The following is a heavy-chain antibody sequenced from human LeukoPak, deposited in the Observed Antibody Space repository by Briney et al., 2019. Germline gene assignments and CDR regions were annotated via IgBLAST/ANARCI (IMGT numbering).Heavy chain of an antibody. CDR1: GFTFNTYN. CDR2: ISSSSSSYI. Sequence: PGGSLRLSCAASGFTFNTYNMNWVRQAPGKGLEWVSSISSSSSSYIYYADSVKGRFTISRDNTKNSLYLQMNSLRAEDTAVYYCARYTSNVVGKRHYFDYWGQGTLVTVSS. J-gene: IGHJ4*02. CDR3: ARYTSNVVGKRHYFDY. V-gene: IGHV3-21*01. D-gene: IGHD1-26*01.